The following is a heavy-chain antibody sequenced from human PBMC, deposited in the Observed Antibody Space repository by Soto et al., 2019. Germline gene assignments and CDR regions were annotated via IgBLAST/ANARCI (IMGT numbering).Heavy chain of an antibody. V-gene: IGHV1-18*01. CDR3: ARDSPPFDP. Sequence: QVQLVQSGAEVKKPGASVKVSCKASGYTFSSYHISWVRQAPGQGLEWMGWISAYNGNTNYEQKLQGRVTMTTDTSTSTASMALRSLRSDGTAVYYCARDSPPFDPWGQGTLVTVSS. J-gene: IGHJ5*02. CDR1: GYTFSSYH. CDR2: ISAYNGNT.